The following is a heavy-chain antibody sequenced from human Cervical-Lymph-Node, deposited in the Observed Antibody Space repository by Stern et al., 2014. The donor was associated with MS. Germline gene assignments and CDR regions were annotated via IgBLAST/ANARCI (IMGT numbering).Heavy chain of an antibody. CDR2: VYECEAT. CDR1: GDSISSYTHY. V-gene: IGHV4-39*01. CDR3: AKHACTGAACPFDL. J-gene: IGHJ4*02. Sequence: QVQLQESGPGLVKPSETLSLTCAVSGDSISSYTHYLAWIRQPPGKGLEWIGTVYECEATYYNPSLKMPVTISVNTPKNHSPVGLNSATAADTAVYYCAKHACTGAACPFDLWGQGTLVTVSS. D-gene: IGHD2-8*02.